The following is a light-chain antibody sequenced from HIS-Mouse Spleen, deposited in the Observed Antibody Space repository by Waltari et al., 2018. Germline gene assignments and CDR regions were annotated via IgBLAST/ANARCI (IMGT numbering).Light chain of an antibody. CDR3: AAWDDSLNGNYV. Sequence: QSVLTQPPSASGTPGQRVTISCSGSSPNHGSNTVNWYQQPPGTAPQLLIYSNNQRPSGVPDRFSGSKSGTSASLAISGLQSEDEADYYCAAWDDSLNGNYVFGTGTKVTVL. J-gene: IGLJ1*01. CDR1: SPNHGSNT. V-gene: IGLV1-44*01. CDR2: SNN.